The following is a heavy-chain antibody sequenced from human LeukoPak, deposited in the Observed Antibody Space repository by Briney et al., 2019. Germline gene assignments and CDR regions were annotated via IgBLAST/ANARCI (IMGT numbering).Heavy chain of an antibody. CDR3: ARDKVAAAGYDY. CDR2: ISYDGTKK. D-gene: IGHD6-13*01. J-gene: IGHJ4*02. CDR1: GFTFNSYA. Sequence: PGGSLGLSCAASGFTFNSYAVDWVRQAPGKGLEWVAAISYDGTKKHYADSVEGRFTISRDNSKNTLYLQMNSLRAEDTAVYYCARDKVAAAGYDYWGQGTLVTVSS. V-gene: IGHV3-30-3*01.